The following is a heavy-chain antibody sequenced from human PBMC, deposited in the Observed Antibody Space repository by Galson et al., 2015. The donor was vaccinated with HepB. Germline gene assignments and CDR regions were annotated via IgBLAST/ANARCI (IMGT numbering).Heavy chain of an antibody. CDR2: INWDDGK. CDR1: GFSLSTSGMC. D-gene: IGHD4-17*01. V-gene: IGHV2-70*01. J-gene: IGHJ4*02. CDR3: ARFMYGDYVNYFGP. Sequence: PALVKPTQTLTLTCTFSGFSLSTSGMCVSWIRQPPGKALEWLAPINWDDGKYYSTSLKTRLTISKDTAKNQVVLTMTNLDPVDTATYYCARFMYGDYVNYFGPWGQGTQVTVAS.